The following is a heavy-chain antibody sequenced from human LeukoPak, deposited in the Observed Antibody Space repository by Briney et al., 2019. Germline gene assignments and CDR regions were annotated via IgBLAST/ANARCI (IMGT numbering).Heavy chain of an antibody. CDR3: ARRSDDYDSSAYYH. J-gene: IGHJ4*02. Sequence: ASVKVSCKASGYTFTSYDINWVRQATGQGLEWMGWVNPNSGNTGYAQKFQGRVTMTRNTATSTVYVELSSLRSEDTAVYYCARRSDDYDSSAYYHWGQGTLVTVSS. CDR1: GYTFTSYD. D-gene: IGHD3-22*01. CDR2: VNPNSGNT. V-gene: IGHV1-8*01.